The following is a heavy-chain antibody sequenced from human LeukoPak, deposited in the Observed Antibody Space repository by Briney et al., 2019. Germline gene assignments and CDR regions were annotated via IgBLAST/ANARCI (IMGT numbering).Heavy chain of an antibody. J-gene: IGHJ3*01. V-gene: IGHV4-59*08. CDR3: ARPHYYDSSGYYYEGGAFDL. Sequence: PSETLSLTCTVSGGSIFTYYWTWIRQPPGKGREWIGSINYSGRTNFNPSLKSRVTLSIDASKNQFSLKLTAVTAADTAVYYCARPHYYDSSGYYYEGGAFDLWGQGTMVTVSS. CDR2: INYSGRT. CDR1: GGSIFTYY. D-gene: IGHD3-22*01.